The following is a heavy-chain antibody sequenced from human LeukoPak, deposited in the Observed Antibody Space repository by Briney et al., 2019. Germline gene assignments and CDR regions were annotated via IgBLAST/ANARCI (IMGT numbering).Heavy chain of an antibody. V-gene: IGHV4-30-2*01. D-gene: IGHD3-10*01. Sequence: PSETLSLTCTVSGGSISSGGYYWSWIRQPPGKGLEWIGYIYHSGSTYYNPSLKSRVTISVDRSKNQFSLKLSSVTAADTAVYYCARVKGVIYGFDYWGQGTLVTVSS. CDR1: GGSISSGGYY. J-gene: IGHJ4*02. CDR3: ARVKGVIYGFDY. CDR2: IYHSGST.